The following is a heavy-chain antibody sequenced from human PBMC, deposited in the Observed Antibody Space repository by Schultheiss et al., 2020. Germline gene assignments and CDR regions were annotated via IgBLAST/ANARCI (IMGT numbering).Heavy chain of an antibody. V-gene: IGHV3-33*01. CDR2: IWYDGSKK. CDR1: GFIFSSYG. CDR3: ARDFSGHQHVVPLGGGY. D-gene: IGHD2-2*01. Sequence: GGSLRLSCAASGFIFSSYGMHWVRQASGKGLEWVAIIWYDGSKKLYADSVKGRFTISRDNSKNTLYLEMNSLRAEDTAVYYCARDFSGHQHVVPLGGGYWGQGTLVTVSS. J-gene: IGHJ4*02.